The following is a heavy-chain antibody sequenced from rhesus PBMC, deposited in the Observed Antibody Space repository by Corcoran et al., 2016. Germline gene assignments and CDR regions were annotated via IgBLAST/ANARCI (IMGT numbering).Heavy chain of an antibody. CDR1: GGAIRSSS. CDR3: AKCSGGYYYPSDAFDF. CDR2: IYRPGSRL. J-gene: IGHJ3*01. V-gene: IGHV4-169*01. Sequence: QLQLQESGPGLVKPSEILSVTCAVSGGAIRSSSWRWMRQAPGKGLEGIGYIYRPGSRLTDIPTLKTPVSLSVDTSKRPLPLALTSAPAAPTAVYSCAKCSGGYYYPSDAFDFWGRGLGVTVSS. D-gene: IGHD3-16*01.